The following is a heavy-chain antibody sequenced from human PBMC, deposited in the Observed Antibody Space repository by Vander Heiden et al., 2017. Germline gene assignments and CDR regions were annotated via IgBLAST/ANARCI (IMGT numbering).Heavy chain of an antibody. J-gene: IGHJ6*02. Sequence: QVQLVQSGAEVKKPGSSVTVSCKASGGTFSSYAISWLRQAPGQGLEWMGGIIPIFGTANYAQKVQGRVTITADESTSTAYMELSSLRSEDTAVYYCATETEGDYYYGMDVWGQGTTVTVSS. CDR1: GGTFSSYA. V-gene: IGHV1-69*01. CDR3: ATETEGDYYYGMDV. CDR2: IIPIFGTA.